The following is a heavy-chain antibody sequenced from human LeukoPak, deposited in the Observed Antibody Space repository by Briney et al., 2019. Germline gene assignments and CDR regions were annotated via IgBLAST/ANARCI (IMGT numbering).Heavy chain of an antibody. CDR2: IYYSGST. D-gene: IGHD4-23*01. J-gene: IGHJ4*02. Sequence: PSQTLSLTCTVSGGSISSGDYYWGWLRQPPGRGLEWVGYIYYSGSTYYNPSLKGRVTISVDTSKNQFSLKLSSVTAADTAVYYCARTRSKNYGGNSLFFYFDYWGQGTLVTVSS. CDR3: ARTRSKNYGGNSLFFYFDY. V-gene: IGHV4-30-4*01. CDR1: GGSISSGDYY.